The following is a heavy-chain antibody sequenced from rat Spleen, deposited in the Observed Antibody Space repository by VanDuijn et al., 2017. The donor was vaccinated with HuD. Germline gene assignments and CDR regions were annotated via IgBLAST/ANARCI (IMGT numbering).Heavy chain of an antibody. V-gene: IGHV5-25*01. Sequence: EVQLVESGGGLVQPGRSLKLSCAASGFTFSSFPMAWVRQAPKKGLEWVAYISSGGGGTYYRDSVKGRFTISRDNAKSTLYLQMDSLRSEDTASYYCASQRTMIDWGQGVMVTVSS. D-gene: IGHD1-12*01. CDR2: ISSGGGGT. CDR1: GFTFSSFP. CDR3: ASQRTMID. J-gene: IGHJ2*01.